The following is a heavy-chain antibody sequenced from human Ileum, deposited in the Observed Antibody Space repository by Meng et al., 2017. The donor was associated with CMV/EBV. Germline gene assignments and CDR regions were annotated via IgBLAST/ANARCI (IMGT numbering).Heavy chain of an antibody. Sequence: GGSLRLSCAASGFTFSTYAMNWVRQAPGKGLEWVSSISTDTHYIYYADSVKGRFAMSRDDAKSSIYLQMDSLRAGDTAVYFCARVLMVYAIMSAFDIWGQGTMVTVSS. J-gene: IGHJ3*02. CDR1: GFTFSTYA. CDR2: ISTDTHYI. V-gene: IGHV3-21*01. CDR3: ARVLMVYAIMSAFDI. D-gene: IGHD2-8*01.